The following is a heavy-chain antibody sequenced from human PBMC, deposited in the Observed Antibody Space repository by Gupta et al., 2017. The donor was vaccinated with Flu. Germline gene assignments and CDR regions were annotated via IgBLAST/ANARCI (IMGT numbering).Heavy chain of an antibody. Sequence: QVQLVESGGGVVQPGRSLRLSCAASGFTFSSHGMHWVRQAPGKGLEWVAVIWYDGSNTYYRDSGQGRFTISRDNSKNALYLQMNSLRDEDTAVYYCARDDSWSGRNAFDMWGQGTMVTVSS. CDR1: GFTFSSHG. CDR2: IWYDGSNT. CDR3: ARDDSWSGRNAFDM. D-gene: IGHD3-3*01. J-gene: IGHJ3*02. V-gene: IGHV3-33*01.